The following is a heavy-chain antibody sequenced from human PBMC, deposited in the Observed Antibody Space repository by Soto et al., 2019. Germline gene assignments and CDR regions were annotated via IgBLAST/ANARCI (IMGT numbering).Heavy chain of an antibody. CDR1: GGSISSSSYY. CDR3: ARVRTKRYNWNVGYYFDY. Sequence: PSETLSLTCTVSGGSISSSSYYWGWIRQPPGKGLEWIGNIYYSGSTYYNPSLKSRVTISVDRSKNQFSLKLSSVTAADTAVYYCARVRTKRYNWNVGYYFDYWGQGTLVTVSS. D-gene: IGHD1-20*01. J-gene: IGHJ4*02. CDR2: IYYSGST. V-gene: IGHV4-39*07.